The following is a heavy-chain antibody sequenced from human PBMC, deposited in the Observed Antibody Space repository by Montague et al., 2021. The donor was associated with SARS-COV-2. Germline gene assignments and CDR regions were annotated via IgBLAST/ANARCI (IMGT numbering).Heavy chain of an antibody. CDR3: ARLWDFCGSGSYKNSWFDP. V-gene: IGHV4-39*02. CDR1: AGSISTNSYY. D-gene: IGHD3-10*01. J-gene: IGHJ5*02. CDR2: IPYSGST. Sequence: SETLSLTCTVSAGSISTNSYYWAWIRQPPGKGLEWIGSIPYSGSTYFNPSLESRLIMSVDTSKNHFPLKLSSVTAADTAVYYCARLWDFCGSGSYKNSWFDPWGQGTRVTVSS.